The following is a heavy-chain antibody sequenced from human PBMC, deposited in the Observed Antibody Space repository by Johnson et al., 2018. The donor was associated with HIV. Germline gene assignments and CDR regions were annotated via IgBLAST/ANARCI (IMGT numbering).Heavy chain of an antibody. V-gene: IGHV3-53*01. CDR3: ARQPWDASDI. Sequence: EVQLVESGGGLIQPGGSLRLSCAASGFTVSSNYMSWVRQAPGKGLEWVSVIYSGGDTFYADPVKGRFSVSRDNSKNTVYLQMHSLRAEDTAVYYCARQPWDASDIWGQGTTVTVSS. CDR1: GFTVSSNY. J-gene: IGHJ3*02. CDR2: IYSGGDT.